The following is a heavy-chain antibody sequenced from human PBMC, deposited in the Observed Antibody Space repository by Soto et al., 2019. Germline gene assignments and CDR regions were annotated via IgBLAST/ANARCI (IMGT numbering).Heavy chain of an antibody. CDR2: INPSGGST. CDR3: ARTGYSGYDYSNRGYYYGMDV. J-gene: IGHJ6*02. V-gene: IGHV1-46*03. D-gene: IGHD5-12*01. CDR1: GYTFTSYY. Sequence: ASVKVSCKASGYTFTSYYMHWVRQAPGQGLEWMGIINPSGGSTSYAQKYQGRVTMTRDTSTSTAYMELSSLRSDDTAVYYCARTGYSGYDYSNRGYYYGMDVWGQGTTVTVSS.